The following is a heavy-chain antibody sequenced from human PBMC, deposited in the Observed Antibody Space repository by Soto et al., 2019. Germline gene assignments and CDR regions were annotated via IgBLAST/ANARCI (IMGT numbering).Heavy chain of an antibody. CDR1: GFTFSSYA. Sequence: LRLSCAASGFTFSSYAMSWVRQAPGKGLEWVSAISGSGGSTYYADSVKGRFTISRDNSKNTLYLQMNSLRAEDTAVYYCAKDQSGYYYDSSGYYPFDYWGQGTLVTVSS. J-gene: IGHJ4*02. D-gene: IGHD3-22*01. CDR2: ISGSGGST. V-gene: IGHV3-23*01. CDR3: AKDQSGYYYDSSGYYPFDY.